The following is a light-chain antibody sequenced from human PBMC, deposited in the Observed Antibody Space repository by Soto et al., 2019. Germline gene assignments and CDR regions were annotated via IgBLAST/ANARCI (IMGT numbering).Light chain of an antibody. V-gene: IGLV2-14*01. Sequence: QSALTQPASVSGSPGQSITISCTGTRSDVGGYNYVSWYQQNPGKAPKLMIYAVSNRPSGVSNRFSGSKSGNTASLTISGLQAEDEAEYYCSSYTSSSTVVFGGGTKLTVL. CDR3: SSYTSSSTVV. CDR1: RSDVGGYNY. CDR2: AVS. J-gene: IGLJ2*01.